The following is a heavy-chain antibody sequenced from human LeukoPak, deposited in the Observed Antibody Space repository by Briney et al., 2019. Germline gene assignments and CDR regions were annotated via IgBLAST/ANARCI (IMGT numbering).Heavy chain of an antibody. CDR3: ARDPIVVVPAAHIYYYYGMDV. Sequence: GGSLRLSCAASGFTFSSYWMSWVRQAPGKGLEWVANIKQDGSEKYYVDSVKGRFTISRDNAKNSLYLQMNSLRAEDTAVYYCARDPIVVVPAAHIYYYYGMDVWGKGTTVSVSS. V-gene: IGHV3-7*03. CDR1: GFTFSSYW. J-gene: IGHJ6*04. CDR2: IKQDGSEK. D-gene: IGHD2-2*01.